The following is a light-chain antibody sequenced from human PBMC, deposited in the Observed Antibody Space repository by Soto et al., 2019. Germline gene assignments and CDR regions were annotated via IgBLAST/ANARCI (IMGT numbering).Light chain of an antibody. CDR1: SSNIARNS. V-gene: IGLV1-44*01. J-gene: IGLJ2*01. CDR2: DNN. CDR3: AAWDDSLSGVV. Sequence: QSVLTQPPSASGTPGQRVTISCSGSSSNIARNSVNWYQQLPGTAPKLLIYDNNQRRSGVPDRFSGSKSGTSASLAISGLQSEDEGDYYCAAWDDSLSGVVVGGGTKLTVL.